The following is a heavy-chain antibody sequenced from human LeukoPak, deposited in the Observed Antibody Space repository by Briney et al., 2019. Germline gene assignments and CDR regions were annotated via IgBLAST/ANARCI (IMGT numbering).Heavy chain of an antibody. V-gene: IGHV3-23*01. CDR1: GFTVSTNC. CDR2: ISGSGGST. CDR3: AKAPRNDLFDY. J-gene: IGHJ4*02. Sequence: GGSLRLSCAASGFTVSTNCMTWVRQAPGKGLEWVSAISGSGGSTYYADSVKGRFTISRDNSKNTLYLQMNSLRAEDTAVYYCAKAPRNDLFDYWGQGTLVTVSS.